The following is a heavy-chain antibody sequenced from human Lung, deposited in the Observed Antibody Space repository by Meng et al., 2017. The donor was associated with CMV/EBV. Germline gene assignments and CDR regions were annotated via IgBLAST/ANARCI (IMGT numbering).Heavy chain of an antibody. V-gene: IGHV3-53*01. CDR2: MYSGGIT. J-gene: IGHJ4*02. Sequence: GGXXRLSCAASGFSVGSEYMSWVRQAPGKGLEWVSLMYSGGITRYSDSVRGRFTISRDSSKNTLFLQMNSLRAEDTAVYYCAGNSESRHWGQGTLVTVSS. CDR3: AGNSESRH. CDR1: GFSVGSEY. D-gene: IGHD2/OR15-2a*01.